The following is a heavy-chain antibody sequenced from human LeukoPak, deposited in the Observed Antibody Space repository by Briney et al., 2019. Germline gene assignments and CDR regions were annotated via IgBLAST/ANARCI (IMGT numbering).Heavy chain of an antibody. J-gene: IGHJ5*02. Sequence: SVKVSCKAWGGIFSSYAFSWVRQAPGQGLEWMGGIIPIFGTANYAQKFQGRVTITTDESTSTAYMELSSLRSEDTAVYYCARDRRGAAAGRPHNWFDPWGQGTLVTVSS. CDR2: IIPIFGTA. V-gene: IGHV1-69*05. CDR1: GGIFSSYA. CDR3: ARDRRGAAAGRPHNWFDP. D-gene: IGHD6-13*01.